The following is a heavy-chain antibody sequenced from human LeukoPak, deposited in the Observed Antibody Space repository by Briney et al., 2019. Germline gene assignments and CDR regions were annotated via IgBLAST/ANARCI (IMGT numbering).Heavy chain of an antibody. D-gene: IGHD2-21*02. Sequence: SETLSLTCTVSGGSISSYYWSWIRQPPGKGLEWIAYISDIGSINYNPSLKSRVTISLDTSKNQFSLKLSSVTAADTAVYYCARERVVVTATNWFDPWGQGTLVTVSS. J-gene: IGHJ5*02. CDR1: GGSISSYY. CDR2: ISDIGSI. CDR3: ARERVVVTATNWFDP. V-gene: IGHV4-59*12.